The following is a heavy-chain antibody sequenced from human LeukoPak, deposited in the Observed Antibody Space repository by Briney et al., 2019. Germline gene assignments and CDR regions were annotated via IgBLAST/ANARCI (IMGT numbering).Heavy chain of an antibody. V-gene: IGHV1-8*01. J-gene: IGHJ6*03. D-gene: IGHD6-13*01. CDR1: GYTFTSYD. Sequence: ASVKVSCKASGYTFTSYDINWVRQATGQGLEWMRWMNPNSGNTGYAQKFQGRVTMTRNTSISTAYMELSSLRSEDTAVYYCARGSIAAAGYYYYYYYYMDVRGKGTTVTVSS. CDR2: MNPNSGNT. CDR3: ARGSIAAAGYYYYYYYYMDV.